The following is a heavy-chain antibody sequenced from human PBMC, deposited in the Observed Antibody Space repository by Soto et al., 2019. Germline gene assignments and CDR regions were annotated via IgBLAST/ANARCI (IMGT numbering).Heavy chain of an antibody. J-gene: IGHJ4*02. CDR3: ASESIAAAGVFHY. CDR1: GGSISSYY. D-gene: IGHD6-13*01. Sequence: PSETLSLTCTVSGGSISSYYWSWIRQPPGKGLEWIGYIYYSGSTNYNPSLKSRVTISVDTSKNQFSLKLSSVTAADTAVYYCASESIAAAGVFHYWGQGTLVSGSS. CDR2: IYYSGST. V-gene: IGHV4-59*08.